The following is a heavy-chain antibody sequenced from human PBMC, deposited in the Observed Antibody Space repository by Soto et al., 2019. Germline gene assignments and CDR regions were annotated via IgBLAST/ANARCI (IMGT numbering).Heavy chain of an antibody. J-gene: IGHJ6*02. CDR1: GFTFSSYG. Sequence: VGSLRLSCAASGFTFSSYGMHWVRQAPGKGLEWVAVIWNDGSNKYYADSVKGRFTISRDNSKNTLYLQMNSLRAEDTAVYYCVGYYGSGSYSYYYYGMDVWGQGTTVTVSS. CDR2: IWNDGSNK. CDR3: VGYYGSGSYSYYYYGMDV. V-gene: IGHV3-33*01. D-gene: IGHD3-10*01.